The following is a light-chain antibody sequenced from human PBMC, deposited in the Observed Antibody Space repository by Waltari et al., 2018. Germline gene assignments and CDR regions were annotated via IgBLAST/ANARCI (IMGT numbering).Light chain of an antibody. CDR2: EVN. CDR3: SSYTGSNNLYV. V-gene: IGLV2-8*01. Sequence: QSALTQPPSASGSPGQSVTIPCTGTSSDIGTYNYVSWYQPSPGKAPKLLISEVNNRPSGVPDRFSGSKSGNTASLTVSGLQAEDEADYYCSSYTGSNNLYVFGTGTKVTVL. CDR1: SSDIGTYNY. J-gene: IGLJ1*01.